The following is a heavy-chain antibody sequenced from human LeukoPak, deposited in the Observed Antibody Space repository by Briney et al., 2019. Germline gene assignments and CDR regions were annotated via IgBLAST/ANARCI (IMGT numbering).Heavy chain of an antibody. CDR1: GGSISSYY. V-gene: IGHV4-59*05. CDR3: ASLVLRFLEWSLPIDY. CDR2: IYYSGST. J-gene: IGHJ4*02. Sequence: SETLSLTCTVSGGSISSYYWSWIRQPPGKGLEWIGSIYYSGSTYYNPSLKSRVTISVDTSKNQFSLKLSSVTAADTAVYYCASLVLRFLEWSLPIDYWGQGTLVTVSS. D-gene: IGHD3-3*01.